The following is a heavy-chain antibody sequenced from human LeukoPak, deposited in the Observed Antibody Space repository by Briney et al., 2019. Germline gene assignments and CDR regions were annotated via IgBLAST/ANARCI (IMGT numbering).Heavy chain of an antibody. CDR1: GYTFTGYY. J-gene: IGHJ4*02. Sequence: ASVKVSCKASGYTFTGYYRHWVRQAPGQGLEWMAWINPNSGGTYYAQNFHDRITMTRDTSISTAYMELSRLRSDDTAIYYCARANALYCSSTSCLFDYWGQGTLVTVSS. V-gene: IGHV1-2*02. CDR3: ARANALYCSSTSCLFDY. CDR2: INPNSGGT. D-gene: IGHD2-2*01.